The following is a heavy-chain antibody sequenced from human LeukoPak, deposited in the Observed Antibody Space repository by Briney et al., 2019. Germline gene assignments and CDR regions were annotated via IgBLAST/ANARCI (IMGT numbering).Heavy chain of an antibody. J-gene: IGHJ5*02. D-gene: IGHD4-23*01. CDR2: TYTGGST. CDR3: AGEHEGPGNYGGIYH. Sequence: PSETLSLTCTVSGGSVSSYYWSWIRQPPGKGLEWIAHTYTGGSTNYTPSLKGRFTMSLNTSKNQFSLNLSPLTAAATAGDYCAGEHEGPGNYGGIYHWGQGTLVTVSS. V-gene: IGHV4-4*07. CDR1: GGSVSSYY.